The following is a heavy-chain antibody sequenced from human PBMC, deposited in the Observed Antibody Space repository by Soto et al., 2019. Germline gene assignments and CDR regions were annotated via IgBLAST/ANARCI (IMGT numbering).Heavy chain of an antibody. CDR1: GGSISSYY. CDR3: ARVEVPYYYYYYMDV. D-gene: IGHD2-2*01. J-gene: IGHJ6*03. Sequence: KPSETLSLTCTVSGGSISSYYWSWIRQPPGKGLEWIGYIYYSGSTNYNPSLKSRVTISVDTSKNQFSLKLSSVTAADTAVYYCARVEVPYYYYYYMDVWGKGTTVTVSS. CDR2: IYYSGST. V-gene: IGHV4-59*01.